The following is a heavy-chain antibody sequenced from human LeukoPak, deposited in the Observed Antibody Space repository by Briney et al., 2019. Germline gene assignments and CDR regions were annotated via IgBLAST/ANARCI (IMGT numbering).Heavy chain of an antibody. CDR3: AREATPDPRDNWFDL. CDR2: ISSSSSYI. CDR1: GFTFSSYS. Sequence: GGSLRLSCAASGFTFSSYSMNWVRQAPGKGLECVSSISSSSSYIYYADSVKGRFTISRDNAKNSLYLQMNSLRAEDTAVYYCAREATPDPRDNWFDLWGQGTLVTVSS. V-gene: IGHV3-21*01. J-gene: IGHJ5*02.